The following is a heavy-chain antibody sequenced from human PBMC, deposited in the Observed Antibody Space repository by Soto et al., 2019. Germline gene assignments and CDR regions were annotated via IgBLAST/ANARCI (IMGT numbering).Heavy chain of an antibody. D-gene: IGHD4-17*01. CDR1: GFTLSSNV. CDR3: AKSRSEMTTVTTNPFDP. CDR2: ISGSSGNT. J-gene: IGHJ5*02. V-gene: IGHV3-23*01. Sequence: AGSLRLACAGDGFTLSSNVMSWVRQAPGKGLEWVSTISGSSGNTHYADSVKGRFTITRDKSKNTLYLTMNSLRAEDTAVYYCAKSRSEMTTVTTNPFDPWGLAALVTVYS.